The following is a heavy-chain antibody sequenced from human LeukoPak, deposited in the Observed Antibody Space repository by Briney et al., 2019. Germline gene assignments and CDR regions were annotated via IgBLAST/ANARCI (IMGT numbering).Heavy chain of an antibody. Sequence: SETLPLTCTVSDGSISSSLYYWGWIRQPPGKGLEWIGIIYYSGSTYYNPSLKSRVTISVETSKNQVSLRLSSVTAADTAVYYCARQGAGGRAFDIWGQGTMVTVSS. J-gene: IGHJ3*02. CDR1: DGSISSSLYY. CDR2: IYYSGST. CDR3: ARQGAGGRAFDI. V-gene: IGHV4-39*01. D-gene: IGHD3-16*01.